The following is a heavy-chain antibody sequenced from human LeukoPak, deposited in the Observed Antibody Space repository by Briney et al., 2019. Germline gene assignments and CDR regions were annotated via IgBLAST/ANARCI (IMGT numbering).Heavy chain of an antibody. D-gene: IGHD5-12*01. J-gene: IGHJ4*02. CDR3: ARDRGYSGYDLGETFDY. CDR1: GFTFDDYG. CDR2: INWNGGST. Sequence: GGSLRLSCAASGFTFDDYGMSWVRQAPGKGLEWVSGINWNGGSTGYADSVKGRFTISRDNAKNSLYLQMNSLRAEDTALYYCARDRGYSGYDLGETFDYWGQGTLVTVSS. V-gene: IGHV3-20*04.